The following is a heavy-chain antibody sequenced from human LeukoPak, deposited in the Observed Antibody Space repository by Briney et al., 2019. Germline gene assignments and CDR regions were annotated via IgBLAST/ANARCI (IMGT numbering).Heavy chain of an antibody. Sequence: SETLSLTCTVSGGSISSGSYYWSWIRQPPGKGLEWIGYIYYSGSTNYNPSLKSRVTISVDTSKNQFSLKLSSVTAADTAVYYCARGRSRAAATVGRWFDPWGQGTLVTVSS. V-gene: IGHV4-61*01. D-gene: IGHD6-13*01. CDR1: GGSISSGSYY. CDR2: IYYSGST. CDR3: ARGRSRAAATVGRWFDP. J-gene: IGHJ5*02.